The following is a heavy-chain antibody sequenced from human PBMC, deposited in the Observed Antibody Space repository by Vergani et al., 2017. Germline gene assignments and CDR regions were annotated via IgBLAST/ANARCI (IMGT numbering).Heavy chain of an antibody. CDR2: ISFNGLTV. J-gene: IGHJ6*03. V-gene: IGHV3-20*01. CDR3: ARGGLYSFYYFMNV. D-gene: IGHD2/OR15-2a*01. CDR1: GFRFDQFG. Sequence: EVELVDSGGKVVRPGGSLRLSCVASGFRFDQFGMMWVRQSPGKGPEWVEGISFNGLTVGYSESVEGRFTISSDNSKKSLFLQMSNVRAEDTASYHCARGGLYSFYYFMNVWGNGTTVKVSS.